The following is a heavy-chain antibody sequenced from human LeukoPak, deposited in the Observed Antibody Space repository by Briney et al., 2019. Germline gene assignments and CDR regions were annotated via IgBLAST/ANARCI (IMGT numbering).Heavy chain of an antibody. J-gene: IGHJ4*02. D-gene: IGHD3-3*01. V-gene: IGHV3-74*01. CDR1: AFTFSNYC. CDR2: INKDGCGT. CDR3: VSEPRNAFDF. Sequence: PGGSLRLSCAGSAFTFSNYCMHWVRQAPGKGLVWVSGINKDGCGTSYADSVKGGFTISRDNAKNTLYLQKHSLRAEDAALYFCVSEPRNAFDFWGQGTLVTVSS.